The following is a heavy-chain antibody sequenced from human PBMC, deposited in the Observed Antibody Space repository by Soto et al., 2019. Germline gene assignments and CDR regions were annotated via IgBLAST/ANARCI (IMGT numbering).Heavy chain of an antibody. CDR3: AMVDVYVTPSPQDV. Sequence: QVQLVQSGAEVKNPGASVKVSCKTSGYIFTSYGIGWARQAPGQGLEWMGWINTYTGKTNYAQNLQGRVTLTTDTSTSTAYMELRSLRSNDTAIYYCAMVDVYVTPSPQDVWGQGTTVTVSS. V-gene: IGHV1-18*01. CDR1: GYIFTSYG. D-gene: IGHD3-16*01. CDR2: INTYTGKT. J-gene: IGHJ6*02.